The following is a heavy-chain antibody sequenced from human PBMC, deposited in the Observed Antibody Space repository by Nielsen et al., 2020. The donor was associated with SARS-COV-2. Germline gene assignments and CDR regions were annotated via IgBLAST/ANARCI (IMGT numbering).Heavy chain of an antibody. CDR2: IKSKTDGGTT. Sequence: GESLKISCAASGFTFSNAWMSWVRQAPGKGLEWVGRIKSKTDGGTTDYAAPVKGRFTISRDDSKNTLYLQMNSLRAEDTAVYYCASGWNFDYWGQGTLVTVSS. V-gene: IGHV3-15*01. J-gene: IGHJ4*02. D-gene: IGHD6-19*01. CDR1: GFTFSNAW. CDR3: ASGWNFDY.